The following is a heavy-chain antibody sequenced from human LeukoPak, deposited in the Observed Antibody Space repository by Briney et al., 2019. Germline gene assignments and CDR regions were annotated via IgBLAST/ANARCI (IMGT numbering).Heavy chain of an antibody. CDR2: ISAYNGYT. D-gene: IGHD6-13*01. CDR1: GYTFTSYG. Sequence: ASVKVSCKASGYTFTSYGISWVRQAPGQGLEWMGWISAYNGYTNYAQKLQGRVTMTTDTSTSTAYMELRSLRSDDTAVYYCARDAQPYSSSPYYMDVWGKGTTVTVSS. J-gene: IGHJ6*03. V-gene: IGHV1-18*01. CDR3: ARDAQPYSSSPYYMDV.